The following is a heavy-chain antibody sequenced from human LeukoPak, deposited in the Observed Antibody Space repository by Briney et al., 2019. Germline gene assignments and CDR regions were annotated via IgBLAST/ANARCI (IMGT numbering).Heavy chain of an antibody. D-gene: IGHD6-19*01. Sequence: AGGSLRLSCAASGFTFSREAMHWVRQDSDKGLEWLAVISNVGSTTQYADSAKGRFTISRDNSRNTLYLQMNSLRPEDTAVYYCARDKAGGLYATFDYWGQGTLVTVSS. CDR3: ARDKAGGLYATFDY. J-gene: IGHJ4*02. CDR1: GFTFSREA. CDR2: ISNVGSTT. V-gene: IGHV3-30*04.